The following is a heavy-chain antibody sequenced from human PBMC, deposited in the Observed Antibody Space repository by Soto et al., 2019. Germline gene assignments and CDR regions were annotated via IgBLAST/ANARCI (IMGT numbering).Heavy chain of an antibody. CDR1: GYSLTSYW. Sequence: GESLKISCKGSGYSLTSYWISWVRQMPGKGLEWMGRIDPSDSYTNHSPSFQGHVTISADKFISTAYLQWSSLKASDTAMYYCARRCSSTSCSQPRDYYYYGMDVWGQGTTVTVSS. D-gene: IGHD2-2*01. V-gene: IGHV5-10-1*01. J-gene: IGHJ6*02. CDR3: ARRCSSTSCSQPRDYYYYGMDV. CDR2: IDPSDSYT.